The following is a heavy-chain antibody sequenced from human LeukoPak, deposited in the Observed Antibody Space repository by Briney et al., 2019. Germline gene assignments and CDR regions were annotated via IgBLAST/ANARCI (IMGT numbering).Heavy chain of an antibody. J-gene: IGHJ4*02. V-gene: IGHV4-34*01. CDR2: INQGGTT. D-gene: IGHD5-12*01. Sequence: SETPSLTCAVYGGPFGGYYWTWIRQPPGKGLEWIGEINQGGTTNYNPSLRSRVTILIDTSRNQFSLRLSSVTAADTAVYYCARGRLFSGYRGNVGHEDFDYWGQGSLVTASS. CDR1: GGPFGGYY. CDR3: ARGRLFSGYRGNVGHEDFDY.